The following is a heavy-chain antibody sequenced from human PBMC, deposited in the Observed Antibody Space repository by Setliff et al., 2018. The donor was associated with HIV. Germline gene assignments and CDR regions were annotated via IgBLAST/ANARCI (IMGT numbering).Heavy chain of an antibody. CDR2: ISAYNGNT. CDR1: GYTFTKYG. CDR3: ARGYCTNAVCSDAPDI. Sequence: ASVKVSCKASGYTFTKYGVSWVRQAPGQGLEWMGWISAYNGNTNYPQKFQGRVTMTTDTSTSTAYMELRSLRSDDTAVYYCARGYCTNAVCSDAPDIWGQGTMVTVSS. D-gene: IGHD2-8*01. V-gene: IGHV1-18*01. J-gene: IGHJ3*02.